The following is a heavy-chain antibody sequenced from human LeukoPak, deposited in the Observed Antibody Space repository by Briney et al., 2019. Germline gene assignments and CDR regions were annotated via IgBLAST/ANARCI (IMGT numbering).Heavy chain of an antibody. CDR3: ARDIAVVPAAAYYYYYYGMDV. CDR1: GGSISSSSYY. V-gene: IGHV4-39*01. Sequence: SETLSLTCTVSGGSISSSSYYWGWIRQPPGKGLEWLGSIYYSGSTYYNPSLKSRVTISVDTSKNQFSLKLSSVTAADTAVYYCARDIAVVPAAAYYYYYYGMDVWGQGTTVTVSS. D-gene: IGHD2-2*01. J-gene: IGHJ6*02. CDR2: IYYSGST.